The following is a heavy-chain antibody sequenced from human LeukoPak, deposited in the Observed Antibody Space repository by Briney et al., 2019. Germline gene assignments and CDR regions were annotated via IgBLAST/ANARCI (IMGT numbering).Heavy chain of an antibody. CDR3: AGGILTGYSDY. V-gene: IGHV3-23*01. D-gene: IGHD3-9*01. CDR1: GLTFSSYA. J-gene: IGHJ4*02. CDR2: LSGSGGST. Sequence: PGGSLRLSCAASGLTFSSYAMSWVRQAPGKGLEWVSTLSGSGGSTDYADSVKGRFTISRDTSKNTLYLQMNSLRAEDTAVYYCAGGILTGYSDYWGQGTLVTVYS.